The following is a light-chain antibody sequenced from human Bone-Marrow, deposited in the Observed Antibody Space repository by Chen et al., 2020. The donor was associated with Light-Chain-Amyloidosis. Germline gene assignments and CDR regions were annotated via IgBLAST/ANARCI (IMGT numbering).Light chain of an antibody. CDR3: QQRSSWPLT. Sequence: EIVLTQSPAHLPVSPGESATLSCRASQSVSIYLAWYQQKAGQAPRLLIYDSSIRATGIPTRFSGSGSGADFTLTISSLEPEDFAVYYCQQRSSWPLTFGGGTKLEIK. CDR2: DSS. J-gene: IGKJ4*01. V-gene: IGKV3-11*01. CDR1: QSVSIY.